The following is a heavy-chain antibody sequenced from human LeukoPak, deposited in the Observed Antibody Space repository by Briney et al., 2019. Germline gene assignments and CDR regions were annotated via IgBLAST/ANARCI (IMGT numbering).Heavy chain of an antibody. V-gene: IGHV1-8*01. CDR2: MNPNSGNT. Sequence: ASVKVSCKASGYTFTSYDINWVRQATGQGLEWMGWMNPNSGNTGYAQKFQGRVTMTRNTSISTAYMELSSLRSEDTAVYCCARKRSYGRFFDPWGQGTLVTVSS. J-gene: IGHJ5*02. CDR3: ARKRSYGRFFDP. D-gene: IGHD4-17*01. CDR1: GYTFTSYD.